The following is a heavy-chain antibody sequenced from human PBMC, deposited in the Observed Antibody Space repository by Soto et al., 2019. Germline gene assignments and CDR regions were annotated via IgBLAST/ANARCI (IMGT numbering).Heavy chain of an antibody. CDR2: IIPIFGTA. CDR3: ARGPISDMIVVVIEYYFDY. V-gene: IGHV1-69*13. D-gene: IGHD3-22*01. CDR1: GGTFSSYA. Sequence: GASVKVSCKASGGTFSSYAISWVRQAPGQGLEWMGGIIPIFGTANYAQKFQGRVTITADESTSTAYMELSSLRSEDTAVYYCARGPISDMIVVVIEYYFDYWGQGTLVTVSS. J-gene: IGHJ4*02.